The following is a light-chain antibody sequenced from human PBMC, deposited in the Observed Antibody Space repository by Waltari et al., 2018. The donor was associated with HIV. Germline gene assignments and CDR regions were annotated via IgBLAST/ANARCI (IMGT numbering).Light chain of an antibody. Sequence: QSVLTQPPSTSGTPGQRVTISCSGSSSNIGSNTVNWYQHLPGTAPKLLIYGNNQRPSGVPDRFAGSKSGTSASLAISGLQSEDEAYYYCAAWDDSLNGLWVFGGGTKLTVL. J-gene: IGLJ3*02. CDR1: SSNIGSNT. CDR3: AAWDDSLNGLWV. CDR2: GNN. V-gene: IGLV1-44*01.